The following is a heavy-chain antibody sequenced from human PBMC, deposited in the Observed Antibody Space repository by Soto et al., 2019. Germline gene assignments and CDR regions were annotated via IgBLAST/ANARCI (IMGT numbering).Heavy chain of an antibody. D-gene: IGHD6-13*01. J-gene: IGHJ4*02. CDR1: GGSISNSNW. CDR3: ARQPLRYSSSWYDGEFEY. Sequence: SETLSLTCAVSGGSISNSNWWSWVRQPPGKGLEWIGNIYHSGSTNYNPSLKSRVTISVDTSKNQFSLKVNSVTAADTGVYYCARQPLRYSSSWYDGEFEYWGQGILVTVSS. CDR2: IYHSGST. V-gene: IGHV4-4*02.